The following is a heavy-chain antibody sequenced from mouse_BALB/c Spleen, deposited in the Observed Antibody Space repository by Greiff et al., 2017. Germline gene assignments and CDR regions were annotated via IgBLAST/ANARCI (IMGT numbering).Heavy chain of an antibody. V-gene: IGHV5-6*01. D-gene: IGHD2-3*01. CDR3: ARHDGYYYFDY. Sequence: EVHLVESGGDLVKPGGSLKLSCAASGFTFSSYGMSWVRQTPDKRLEWVATISSGGSYTYYPDSVKGRFTISRDNAKNTLYLQMSSLKSEDTAMYYCARHDGYYYFDYWGQGTTLTVSS. CDR2: ISSGGSYT. J-gene: IGHJ2*01. CDR1: GFTFSSYG.